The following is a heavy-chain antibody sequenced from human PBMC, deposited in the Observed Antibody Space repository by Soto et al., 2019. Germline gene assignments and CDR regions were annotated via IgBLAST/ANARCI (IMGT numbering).Heavy chain of an antibody. J-gene: IGHJ5*01. CDR1: GFTLSMSA. CDR3: ARGLSSGWFDY. D-gene: IGHD6-19*01. V-gene: IGHV3-21*01. CDR2: ISSTSKYI. Sequence: EVQLMESGGGLVQPGGSLRLSCASSGFTLSMSAVNWVRQAPGKGLEWVSYISSTSKYIYYADSVKGRFTISRDNAKKSLYLQMNSLRAEDTAVYYCARGLSSGWFDYWGQGTLVTVSA.